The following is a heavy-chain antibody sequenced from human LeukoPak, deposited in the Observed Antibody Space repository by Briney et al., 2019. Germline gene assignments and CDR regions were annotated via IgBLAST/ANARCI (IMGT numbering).Heavy chain of an antibody. V-gene: IGHV3-15*01. CDR2: IKSKTDGGTT. J-gene: IGHJ4*02. D-gene: IGHD6-13*01. Sequence: GGSLRLSCAASGFTFSNAWMSWVRQAPGKGLEGVGRIKSKTDGGTTDYAAPVKGRFTISRDDSKNTLYLQMNSLKTEDTAVYYCTRYGGSSWSPADYWGQGTLVTVSS. CDR3: TRYGGSSWSPADY. CDR1: GFTFSNAW.